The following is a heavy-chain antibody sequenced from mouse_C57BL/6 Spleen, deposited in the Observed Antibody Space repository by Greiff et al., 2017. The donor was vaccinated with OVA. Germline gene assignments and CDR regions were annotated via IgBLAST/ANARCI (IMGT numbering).Heavy chain of an antibody. CDR1: GYTFTSYW. J-gene: IGHJ2*01. CDR3: ARFPNWDGAFDY. Sequence: VQLQQPGAELVMPGASVKLSCKASGYTFTSYWMHWVKQRPGQGLEWIGEIDPSDSYTNYNQKFKGKSTLTVDKSSSTAYMQLSSLTSEDSAVYDCARFPNWDGAFDYWGQGTTLTVSS. D-gene: IGHD4-1*01. V-gene: IGHV1-69*01. CDR2: IDPSDSYT.